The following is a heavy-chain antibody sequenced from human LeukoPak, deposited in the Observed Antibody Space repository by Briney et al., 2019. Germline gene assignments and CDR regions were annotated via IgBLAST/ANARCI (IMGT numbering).Heavy chain of an antibody. J-gene: IGHJ4*02. CDR1: GLTFSTYA. V-gene: IGHV3-23*01. CDR3: AKQLGYCSDGSCYFPY. D-gene: IGHD2-15*01. CDR2: ISASGSRT. Sequence: GGSLRLSCAASGLTFSTYAMNWVRQAPGKGLEWVSGISASGSRTHYADSVKGRFIISRDNSKSTLCLQMNSLRAEDTAVYYCAKQLGYCSDGSCYFPYWGQGTLVTVSS.